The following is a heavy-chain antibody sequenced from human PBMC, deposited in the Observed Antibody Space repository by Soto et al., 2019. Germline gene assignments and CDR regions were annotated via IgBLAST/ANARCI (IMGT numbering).Heavy chain of an antibody. D-gene: IGHD2-15*01. Sequence: QVQLVQSGAEVKKPGSSVKVSCKASGGTFSSYAISWVRQAPGQGLEWMGGIIPIFGTANYAQKFQGRVTVTADEXXSXAXMELSSLRSEDTAVYYCARDRGCSGGSCYSWDLCVYWGQGTLVTVSS. CDR3: ARDRGCSGGSCYSWDLCVY. V-gene: IGHV1-69*12. J-gene: IGHJ4*02. CDR2: IIPIFGTA. CDR1: GGTFSSYA.